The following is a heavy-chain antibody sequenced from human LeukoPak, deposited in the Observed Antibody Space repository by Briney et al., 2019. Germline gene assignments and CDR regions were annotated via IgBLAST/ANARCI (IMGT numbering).Heavy chain of an antibody. Sequence: GRSLRLSCAASGFTFSSYGMHWVRQAPGKGLEWVAVISYDGSNKYYADSVKGRFTISRDNSKNTLYLQMNSLRAEDTAVYYCAKDLRHYYGSGSLDYWGQGTLVTVSS. J-gene: IGHJ4*02. V-gene: IGHV3-30*18. CDR3: AKDLRHYYGSGSLDY. D-gene: IGHD3-10*01. CDR1: GFTFSSYG. CDR2: ISYDGSNK.